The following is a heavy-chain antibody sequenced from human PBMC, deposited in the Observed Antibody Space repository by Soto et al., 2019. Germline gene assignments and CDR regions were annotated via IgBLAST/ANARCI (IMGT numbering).Heavy chain of an antibody. J-gene: IGHJ5*02. CDR1: GGTFSSYT. CDR2: IIPILGIA. V-gene: IGHV1-69*08. D-gene: IGHD3-10*01. CDR3: AREPQPYGSGSYYWYDP. Sequence: QVQLVQSGAEVKKPGSSVKVSCKASGGTFSSYTISWVRQAPGQGLEWMGRIIPILGIANYAQKFQARVTITADKSTSTAYMELSSLRSEDTAVYYCAREPQPYGSGSYYWYDPWGQGTLVTVSS.